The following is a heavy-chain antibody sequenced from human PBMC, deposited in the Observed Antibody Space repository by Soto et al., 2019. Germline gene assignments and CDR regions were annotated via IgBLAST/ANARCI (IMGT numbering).Heavy chain of an antibody. D-gene: IGHD2-21*02. J-gene: IGHJ4*02. V-gene: IGHV1-69*13. CDR3: ARAVSRKVTYYFDY. Sequence: RASVKVSCKASGGTFSNSAISWVRQAPGQGLEWVGAIIPIFGTANYAQKFQGRVTITADESTSTAYMELSSLRSEDTAVYYCARAVSRKVTYYFDYWGQGTLVTVSS. CDR2: IIPIFGTA. CDR1: GGTFSNSA.